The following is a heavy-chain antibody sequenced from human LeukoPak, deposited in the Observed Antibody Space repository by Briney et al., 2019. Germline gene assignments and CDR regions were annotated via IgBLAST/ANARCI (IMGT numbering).Heavy chain of an antibody. CDR3: SGDGVVTMHLDS. CDR1: GGSISSYF. Sequence: SETLSLTCTVSGGSISSYFWSWIRQPPGQGLEWIGYIYDSGSTNYNPSLKSRVTISVDTSRNQFSLKLNSVTAADTAMYYCSGDGVVTMHLDSWGQGTRVTVSS. V-gene: IGHV4-59*12. J-gene: IGHJ4*02. D-gene: IGHD3-3*01. CDR2: IYDSGST.